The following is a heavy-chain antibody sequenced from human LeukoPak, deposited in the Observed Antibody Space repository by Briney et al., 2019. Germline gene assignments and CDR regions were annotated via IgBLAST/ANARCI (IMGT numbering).Heavy chain of an antibody. CDR3: ATSGGLLLSGFDP. D-gene: IGHD1-26*01. CDR1: GGSISSSSYY. V-gene: IGHV4-39*01. CDR2: FYHSGTT. J-gene: IGHJ5*02. Sequence: PSETLSLTCTVSGGSISSSSYYWGWIRQPPGKGLEWIGSFYHSGTTHYNPSLKSRLTISADTSKNQSSLKLSSVTAADTAVYYCATSGGLLLSGFDPWGQGIPVTVSS.